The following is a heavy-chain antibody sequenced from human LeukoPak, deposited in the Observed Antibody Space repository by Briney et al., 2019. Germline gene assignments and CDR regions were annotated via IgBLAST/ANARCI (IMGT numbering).Heavy chain of an antibody. Sequence: GGSLRLSCAASGFTFSSYAMSWVRQAPGKGLEWVAAISGSGGSTYYADSVKGRFTISRDNSKNTLYLQMNSLRAEDTAVYYCAKDQLLWFGELLSNGAFDIWGQGTMVTVSS. D-gene: IGHD3-10*01. CDR1: GFTFSSYA. J-gene: IGHJ3*02. V-gene: IGHV3-23*01. CDR3: AKDQLLWFGELLSNGAFDI. CDR2: ISGSGGST.